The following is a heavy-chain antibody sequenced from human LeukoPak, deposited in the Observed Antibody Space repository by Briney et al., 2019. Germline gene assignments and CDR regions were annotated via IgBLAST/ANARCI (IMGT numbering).Heavy chain of an antibody. D-gene: IGHD4-17*01. Sequence: GASVKVSCKASGGTFSSYAISWVRQAPGQGLEWMGRIIPILGIANYAQKFQHRVTITTDESTSTAYMELSSLRSEDTAVYYCAGGDYVPGDYWGQGTLVTVSS. CDR1: GGTFSSYA. CDR3: AGGDYVPGDY. CDR2: IIPILGIA. V-gene: IGHV1-69*04. J-gene: IGHJ4*02.